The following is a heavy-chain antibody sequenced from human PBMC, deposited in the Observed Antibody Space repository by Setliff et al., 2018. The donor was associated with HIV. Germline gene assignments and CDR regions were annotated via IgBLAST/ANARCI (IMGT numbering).Heavy chain of an antibody. CDR1: GYTFTGYY. D-gene: IGHD3-9*01. CDR3: ARDYRTTDILSSGYMDV. Sequence: ASVKVSCKASGYTFTGYYIHWVRQAPGQGLQWMGRINPNIGSTNYAQNFQGRATMTRDTSVNTAFMELSNLRSDDTAVYYCARDYRTTDILSSGYMDVWGKGTTITVSS. V-gene: IGHV1-2*06. CDR2: INPNIGST. J-gene: IGHJ6*03.